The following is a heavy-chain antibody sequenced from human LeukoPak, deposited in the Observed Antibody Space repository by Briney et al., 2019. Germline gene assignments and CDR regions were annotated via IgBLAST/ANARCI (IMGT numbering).Heavy chain of an antibody. J-gene: IGHJ4*02. D-gene: IGHD3-10*01. CDR3: ARRVTMVRGEKVFDY. CDR1: GGSISSSSYY. CDR2: IYYSGST. V-gene: IGHV4-39*01. Sequence: SETLSLTCTVSGGSISSSSYYWGWIRQPPGKGLEWIGSIYYSGSTYYNPSLKSRVTISVDTSKNQFSLKLSSVTAADTAVYYCARRVTMVRGEKVFDYWGQGTPVTVSS.